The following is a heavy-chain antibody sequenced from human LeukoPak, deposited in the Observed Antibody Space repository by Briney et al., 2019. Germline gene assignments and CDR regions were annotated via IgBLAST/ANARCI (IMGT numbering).Heavy chain of an antibody. CDR1: GFTFNTYE. Sequence: GGSLRLSCAASGFTFNTYEMNWVRQAPGKGLEWVSYITSSGSTKYYADSVKGRFTISRDNAKNSLYLQMNSLRAEDTAVYYCARDFVAVSDWTNYYYDSSGYPLSSWGQGTLVTVSS. V-gene: IGHV3-48*03. J-gene: IGHJ4*02. D-gene: IGHD3-22*01. CDR3: ARDFVAVSDWTNYYYDSSGYPLSS. CDR2: ITSSGSTK.